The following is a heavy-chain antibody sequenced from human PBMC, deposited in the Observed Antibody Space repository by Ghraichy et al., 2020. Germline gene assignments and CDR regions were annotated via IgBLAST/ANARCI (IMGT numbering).Heavy chain of an antibody. D-gene: IGHD6-13*01. Sequence: SLNISCAASGFTFDDYAMHWVRQAPGKGLEWVSGISWNSGSIGYADSVKGRFTISRDNAKNSLYLQMNSLRAEDTALYYCARWGQQLSTEGYYYGMDVWGQGTTVTVSS. CDR2: ISWNSGSI. CDR1: GFTFDDYA. CDR3: ARWGQQLSTEGYYYGMDV. J-gene: IGHJ6*02. V-gene: IGHV3-9*01.